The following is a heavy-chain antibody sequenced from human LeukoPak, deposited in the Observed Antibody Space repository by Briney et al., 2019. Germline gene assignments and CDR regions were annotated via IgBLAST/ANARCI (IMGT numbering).Heavy chain of an antibody. Sequence: SETLSLTCTVSGGSISSYYWSWIRQPPGKGLEWIGYIYYSGSTNYNPSLKSRVTISVDTSKNQFSLKLSSVTAADTAVYYCARVYYYDSSGYYYEGGAFDIWGQGTMITVSS. J-gene: IGHJ3*02. V-gene: IGHV4-59*01. CDR2: IYYSGST. CDR1: GGSISSYY. D-gene: IGHD3-22*01. CDR3: ARVYYYDSSGYYYEGGAFDI.